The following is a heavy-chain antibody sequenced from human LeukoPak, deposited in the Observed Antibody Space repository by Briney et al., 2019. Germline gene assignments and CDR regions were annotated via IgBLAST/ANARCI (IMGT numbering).Heavy chain of an antibody. CDR1: GYTFTSYA. D-gene: IGHD2-21*02. V-gene: IGHV7-4-1*02. J-gene: IGHJ4*02. Sequence: GASVKVSCKASGYTFTSYAMNWVRQAPGQGLKWMGWINTNTGNPTYAQGFTGRIVFSLDTSVSTAYLQISSLKAEDTAVYYCARVVGCGGDCYSGISDYWGQGTLVTVSS. CDR2: INTNTGNP. CDR3: ARVVGCGGDCYSGISDY.